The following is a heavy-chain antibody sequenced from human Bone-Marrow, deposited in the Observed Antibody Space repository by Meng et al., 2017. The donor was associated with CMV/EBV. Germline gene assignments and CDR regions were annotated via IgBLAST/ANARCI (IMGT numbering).Heavy chain of an antibody. CDR3: ARVIAACPS. J-gene: IGHJ5*02. D-gene: IGHD6-13*01. V-gene: IGHV3-74*01. CDR1: GFIFSRYW. CDR2: NNNDGSST. Sequence: LSCAACGFIFSRYWKHRVRQEQGKGLVWVSRNNNDGSSTSYEDSVKGRFTISRDTSKNTLYLQLNSLRAEDTAVYYCARVIAACPSWGQGTLVTVSS.